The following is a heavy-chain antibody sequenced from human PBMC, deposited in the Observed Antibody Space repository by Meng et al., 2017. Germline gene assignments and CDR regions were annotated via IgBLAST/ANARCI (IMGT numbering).Heavy chain of an antibody. CDR2: ISGSESST. CDR1: GFTFSSDA. D-gene: IGHD4-17*01. J-gene: IGHJ6*02. CDR3: AKGSDYSDDDYYYGMDV. V-gene: IGHV3-23*01. Sequence: GGSLRLSCAASGFTFSSDAMRCVRQAAGKGLEWVSAISGSESSTYYADSVKGRFTISRDNSKNTLYLQMNSLRAEDTAVYYCAKGSDYSDDDYYYGMDVWGQGTTVTVSS.